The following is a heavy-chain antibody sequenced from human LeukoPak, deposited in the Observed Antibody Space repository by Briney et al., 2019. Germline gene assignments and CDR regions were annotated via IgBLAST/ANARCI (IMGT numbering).Heavy chain of an antibody. CDR1: GSSITTDFY. CDR2: TWHTGRA. D-gene: IGHD3-22*01. Sequence: SGTLSLSCSVSGSSITTDFYWAWIRQPPGKGLEWIAVTWHTGRAYFHPSLKSRGTMSVDISKNQLSLRLSSVTAADTAVYFCSRRKYAYDRNGFYTENFFDTWGLGTLVTVSS. J-gene: IGHJ4*02. V-gene: IGHV4-38-2*01. CDR3: SRRKYAYDRNGFYTENFFDT.